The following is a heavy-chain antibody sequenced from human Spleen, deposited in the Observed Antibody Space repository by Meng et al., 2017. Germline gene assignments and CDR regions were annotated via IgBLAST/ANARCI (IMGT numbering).Heavy chain of an antibody. Sequence: ASVKVSCKALGGIFSNYVIGWVRQAPGQGLEWMGWINPNSGGTNYAQKFQGRVTMTRDTSISTAYMELSRLRSDDTAVYYCARGWYYYDSSGYYYTWFDPWGQGTLVTVSS. D-gene: IGHD3-22*01. V-gene: IGHV1-2*02. CDR2: INPNSGGT. CDR3: ARGWYYYDSSGYYYTWFDP. J-gene: IGHJ5*02. CDR1: GGIFSNYV.